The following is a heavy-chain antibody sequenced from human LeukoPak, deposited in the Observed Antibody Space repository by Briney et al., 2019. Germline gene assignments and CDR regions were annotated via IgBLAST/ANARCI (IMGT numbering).Heavy chain of an antibody. CDR1: GFTFSSYA. D-gene: IGHD3-10*01. V-gene: IGHV3-30-3*01. CDR3: AREFRGDI. J-gene: IGHJ3*02. CDR2: ISYDGSNK. Sequence: GGSLRLSCAASGFTFSSYAMHWVRQAPGKGLEWVAVISYDGSNKYYADSVKGRITISRDNSKNTLYLQMNSLRAEDTAVYYCAREFRGDIWGQGTMVTVSS.